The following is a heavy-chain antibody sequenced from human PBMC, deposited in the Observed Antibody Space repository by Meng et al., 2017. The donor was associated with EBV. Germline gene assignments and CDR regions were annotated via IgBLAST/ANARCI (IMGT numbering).Heavy chain of an antibody. CDR3: ARVGYSVHDVSFEDF. Sequence: QVLLRQWGAGMLMPSETLALPCAGYGGSFTDYYWSWIRQAPGKSLEWIGEVSHSGRTRYNPSLKSRVSMSADVSKKQFSLKMKSVTAADTGVYFCARVGYSVHDVSFEDFWGQGTLVTVSS. V-gene: IGHV4-34*01. D-gene: IGHD5/OR15-5a*01. J-gene: IGHJ4*02. CDR2: VSHSGRT. CDR1: GGSFTDYY.